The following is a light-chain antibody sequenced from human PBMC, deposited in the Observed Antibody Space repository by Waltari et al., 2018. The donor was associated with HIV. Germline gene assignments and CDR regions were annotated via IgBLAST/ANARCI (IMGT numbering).Light chain of an antibody. CDR1: SSNFGNSF. V-gene: IGLV1-51*01. CDR2: DSN. J-gene: IGLJ3*02. Sequence: QSVLTQPPSVSAAPGQKVTISCSGSSSNFGNSFVSWYQHLPGAAPKLLILDSNKRPSEISDRFSGSKSGTSATLAITGLQTGDEADYYCGTWDSSLGAGVFGGGTRLTVL. CDR3: GTWDSSLGAGV.